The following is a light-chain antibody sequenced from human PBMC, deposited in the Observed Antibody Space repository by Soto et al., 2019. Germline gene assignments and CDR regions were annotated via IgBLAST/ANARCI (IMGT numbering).Light chain of an antibody. V-gene: IGLV1-51*01. CDR2: DND. Sequence: QSVLTQPPSVSAAPGQRVTTSCFGSYSNIGNNYVSWYQQLPGTAPKVLIYDNDDRPSGIPGRFSGSKSGTSATLGITGLQTGDEADYYCGTWDSSLSAWVFGGGTKVTVL. J-gene: IGLJ3*02. CDR3: GTWDSSLSAWV. CDR1: YSNIGNNY.